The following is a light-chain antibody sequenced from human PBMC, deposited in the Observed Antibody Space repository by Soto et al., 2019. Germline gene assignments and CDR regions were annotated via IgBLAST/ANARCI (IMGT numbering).Light chain of an antibody. Sequence: QSVLTQPPSASGSPGQSVTLSCTGSSSDVGGYEHVSWYQQHPGRVPKPLIYDVSKRLSGVPDRFSGSKSGNTASLTVSGLQAEDEADYYCSSYAGSDNMIFGGGTKVTV. J-gene: IGLJ2*01. CDR3: SSYAGSDNMI. V-gene: IGLV2-8*01. CDR1: SSDVGGYEH. CDR2: DVS.